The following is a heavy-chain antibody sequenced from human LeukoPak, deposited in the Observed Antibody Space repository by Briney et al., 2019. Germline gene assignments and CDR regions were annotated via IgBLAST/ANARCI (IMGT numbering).Heavy chain of an antibody. J-gene: IGHJ4*02. V-gene: IGHV3-23*01. D-gene: IGHD5-18*01. CDR1: GFTFSSYA. Sequence: GGSLRLSCAASGFTFSSYAMSWVRQAPGKGLEWVSAISGSGGSTYYADSVKGRFTISRDNSKNTLDLQMNSLRAEDTAVYFCAKANLATYGYEDYWGQGTLVTVSS. CDR3: AKANLATYGYEDY. CDR2: ISGSGGST.